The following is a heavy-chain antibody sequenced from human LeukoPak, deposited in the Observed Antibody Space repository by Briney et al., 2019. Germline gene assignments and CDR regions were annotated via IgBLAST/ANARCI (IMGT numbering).Heavy chain of an antibody. CDR1: GGSFSGYY. Sequence: SETLSLTCAVYGGSFSGYYWSWIRQPPGKGLEWIGEINHSGSTNYNPSLKSRVTISVDTSKNQFSLKLSSVTAADTAVYYCVSPGSIAVAGPGDWFDPWGQGTLVTVSS. V-gene: IGHV4-34*01. CDR2: INHSGST. D-gene: IGHD6-19*01. J-gene: IGHJ5*02. CDR3: VSPGSIAVAGPGDWFDP.